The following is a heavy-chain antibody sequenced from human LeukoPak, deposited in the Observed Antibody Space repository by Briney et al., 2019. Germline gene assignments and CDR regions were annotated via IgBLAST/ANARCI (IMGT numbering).Heavy chain of an antibody. D-gene: IGHD3-10*01. J-gene: IGHJ6*02. CDR2: IIPIFGTA. V-gene: IGHV1-69*13. CDR1: GGTFSSYA. Sequence: SVKVSCKAPGGTFSSYAISWERQAPGQGLEWMGGIIPIFGTANYAQKFQGRVTITADESTSTAYMELSSLRSEDTAVYYCARSRDENYYYYGMDVWGQGTTVTVSS. CDR3: ARSRDENYYYYGMDV.